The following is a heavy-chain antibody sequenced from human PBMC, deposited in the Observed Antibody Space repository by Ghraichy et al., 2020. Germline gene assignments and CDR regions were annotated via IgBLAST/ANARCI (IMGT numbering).Heavy chain of an antibody. CDR3: ATIILRFWEWLDREFDY. D-gene: IGHD3-3*01. CDR2: ISGSGGST. Sequence: GGSLRLSCAASGFTFSSYAMSWVRQAPGKGLEWVSAISGSGGSTYYADSVKGRFTISRDNSKNTLYLQMNSLRAEDTAVYYCATIILRFWEWLDREFDYWGQGTLVTVSS. V-gene: IGHV3-23*01. J-gene: IGHJ4*02. CDR1: GFTFSSYA.